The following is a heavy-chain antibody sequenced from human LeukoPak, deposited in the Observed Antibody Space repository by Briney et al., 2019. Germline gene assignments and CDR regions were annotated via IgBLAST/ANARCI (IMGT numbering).Heavy chain of an antibody. Sequence: GGSLRLSCAASGFTFSSYSTNWVRQAPGKGLEWVSSISSSSSYIYYADSVKGRFTISRDNAKNSLYLQMNSLRAEDTAVYYCARDMDSYYYYYGMDVWGQGTTVTVSS. J-gene: IGHJ6*02. CDR2: ISSSSSYI. V-gene: IGHV3-21*01. CDR1: GFTFSSYS. CDR3: ARDMDSYYYYYGMDV. D-gene: IGHD3-10*01.